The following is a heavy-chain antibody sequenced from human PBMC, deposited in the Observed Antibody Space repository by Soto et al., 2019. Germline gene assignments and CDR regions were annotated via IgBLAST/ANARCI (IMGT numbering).Heavy chain of an antibody. V-gene: IGHV3-30*18. D-gene: IGHD1-1*01. CDR2: ISYDGSNK. Sequence: PGGSLRLSCAASGFTFSSYGMHWVRQAPGKGLEWVAVISYDGSNKYYADSVKGRFTISRDNSKNTLYLQMNSLRAEDTAVYYCAKSRKTGPLDYWGQGTLDSVSS. CDR3: AKSRKTGPLDY. J-gene: IGHJ4*02. CDR1: GFTFSSYG.